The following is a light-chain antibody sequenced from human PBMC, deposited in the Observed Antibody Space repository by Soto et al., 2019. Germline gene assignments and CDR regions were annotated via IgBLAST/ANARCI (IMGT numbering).Light chain of an antibody. J-gene: IGKJ1*01. CDR1: QSVSSN. CDR2: GAS. V-gene: IGKV3-15*01. Sequence: EIVMTQSPATLSVSPGERATLSCRASQSVSSNLAWYQQKPGQAPSLLIYGASTRATGIPARFSGSGSGTELTITISSLQSEDFEVYYCQQYNNWPQTFGQGTKVDIK. CDR3: QQYNNWPQT.